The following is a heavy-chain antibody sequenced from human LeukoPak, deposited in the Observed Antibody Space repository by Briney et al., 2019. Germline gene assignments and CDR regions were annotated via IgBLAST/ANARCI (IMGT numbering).Heavy chain of an antibody. CDR1: GGSISDYY. D-gene: IGHD6-6*01. Sequence: SETLSLTCTVSGGSISDYYWSWIRQPPGRGLEWIGYIYYTGSTYYNPSLKSRVTISVDTSKNQFSLKLSSVTAADTAVYYCARVSSSPYYYYYMDVWGKGTTVTVSS. J-gene: IGHJ6*03. CDR2: IYYTGST. CDR3: ARVSSSPYYYYYMDV. V-gene: IGHV4-59*08.